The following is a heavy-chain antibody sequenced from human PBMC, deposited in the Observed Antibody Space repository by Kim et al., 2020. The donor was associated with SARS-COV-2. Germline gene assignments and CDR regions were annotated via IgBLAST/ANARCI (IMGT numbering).Heavy chain of an antibody. CDR3: ARAPIVVVITHFDY. Sequence: SETLSLTCTVSGGSISSGGYYWSWIRQHPGKGLEWIGYIYYSGSTYYHPSLKSRVTISVDTSKNQFSMRLSSVTAADTAGYYCARAPIVVVITHFDYWGQGAQVTVSS. D-gene: IGHD3-22*01. CDR1: GGSISSGGYY. CDR2: IYYSGST. V-gene: IGHV4-31*03. J-gene: IGHJ4*02.